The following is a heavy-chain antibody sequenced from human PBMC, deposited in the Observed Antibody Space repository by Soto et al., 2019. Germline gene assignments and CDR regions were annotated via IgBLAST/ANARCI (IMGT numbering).Heavy chain of an antibody. CDR3: ARKGDGGRWCLDY. CDR2: ISYDGNRK. D-gene: IGHD2-21*01. V-gene: IGHV3-30*03. CDR1: GFTFSSYG. J-gene: IGHJ4*02. Sequence: QVQLVESGGGVVQPGRSLRLSCAASGFTFSSYGMHWARQAPGEGLEWVAVISYDGNRKYYADSVKGRFTISRDFSKNTVDLHMNSLRFEDTAVYFCARKGDGGRWCLDYWGQGILVTVSS.